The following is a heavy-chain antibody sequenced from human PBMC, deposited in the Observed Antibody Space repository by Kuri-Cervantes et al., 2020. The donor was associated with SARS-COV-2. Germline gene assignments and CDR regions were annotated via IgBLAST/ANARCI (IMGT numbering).Heavy chain of an antibody. CDR1: GFTFRSYG. V-gene: IGHV3-21*01. D-gene: IGHD2-21*02. J-gene: IGHJ2*01. Sequence: GESLKISCVASGFTFRSYGVTWVRQAPGRGLEWVSSISSGSDYIYYADSVKGRFSVSRDNAENSLSLQMNSLTAGDTAVYYCARDVEGGDRYLDHWGRGTLVTVSS. CDR3: ARDVEGGDRYLDH. CDR2: ISSGSDYI.